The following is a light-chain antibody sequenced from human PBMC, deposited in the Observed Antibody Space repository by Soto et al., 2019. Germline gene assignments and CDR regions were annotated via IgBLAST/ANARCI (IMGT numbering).Light chain of an antibody. CDR1: QSVSSN. CDR3: QQYNNWPFT. J-gene: IGKJ3*01. Sequence: DIVMTQSPDSLSVSPGERATLSCWASQSVSSNLAWYQQRPGQAPRLLISGASTRATGIPARFSGSGSGTDFTLTISSLQSEDFALYYCQQYNNWPFTFGPGTKVDI. V-gene: IGKV3-15*01. CDR2: GAS.